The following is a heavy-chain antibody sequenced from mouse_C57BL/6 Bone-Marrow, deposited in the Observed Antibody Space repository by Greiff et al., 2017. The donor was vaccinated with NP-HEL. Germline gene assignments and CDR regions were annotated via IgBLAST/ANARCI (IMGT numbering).Heavy chain of an antibody. Sequence: VQLQQSVAELVRPGASVKLSCTASGFNINNTYMHWVKQRPEQGLEWIGRIDPANGNTKYAPKFQGKATLTADTSSNTAYLQLSSLTSDDTAIYYCARDWLIRYFDYWGQGTTLTVSA. D-gene: IGHD2-3*01. CDR1: GFNINNTY. CDR3: ARDWLIRYFDY. CDR2: IDPANGNT. J-gene: IGHJ2*01. V-gene: IGHV14-3*01.